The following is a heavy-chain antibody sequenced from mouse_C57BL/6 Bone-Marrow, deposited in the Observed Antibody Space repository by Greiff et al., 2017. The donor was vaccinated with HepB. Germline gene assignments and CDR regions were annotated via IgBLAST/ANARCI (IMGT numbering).Heavy chain of an antibody. CDR2: IDPETGGT. D-gene: IGHD2-2*01. Sequence: QVQLQQSGAELVRPGASVTLSCKASGYTFTDYEMHWVKQTPVHGLEWIGAIDPETGGTAYNQKFKGKAILTADKSSSTAYMELRSLTSEDSAVYYCARWGSTMVTTYFDYWGQGTTLTVSS. CDR1: GYTFTDYE. J-gene: IGHJ2*01. V-gene: IGHV1-15*01. CDR3: ARWGSTMVTTYFDY.